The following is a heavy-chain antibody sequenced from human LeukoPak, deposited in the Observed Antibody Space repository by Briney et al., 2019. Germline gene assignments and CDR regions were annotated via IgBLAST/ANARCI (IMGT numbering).Heavy chain of an antibody. Sequence: GGSLRLSCAASGFTFSSYSMNWVRQAPGKGLEWVSSISSSSSYIYYADSVKGRFTISRDNAKNSLYLQMSSLRAEDTAVYYCARDWGYQLLFGWSIDYWGQGTLVTVSS. V-gene: IGHV3-21*01. CDR3: ARDWGYQLLFGWSIDY. D-gene: IGHD2-2*01. CDR1: GFTFSSYS. J-gene: IGHJ4*02. CDR2: ISSSSSYI.